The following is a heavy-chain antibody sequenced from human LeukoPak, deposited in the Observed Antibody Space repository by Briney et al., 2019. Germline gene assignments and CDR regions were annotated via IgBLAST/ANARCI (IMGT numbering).Heavy chain of an antibody. D-gene: IGHD3-9*01. CDR3: SRVPYFYSFYYIDV. V-gene: IGHV4-39*07. J-gene: IGHJ6*03. Sequence: SETLSLTCTVSGDSINRNTYFWGWIRQPPGKGLESIGNIYYTGSTYYNPSLKSRATISVDTSKNQFSLRLTSVTAADTAVYYCSRVPYFYSFYYIDVWGKGTTVTVSS. CDR2: IYYTGST. CDR1: GDSINRNTYF.